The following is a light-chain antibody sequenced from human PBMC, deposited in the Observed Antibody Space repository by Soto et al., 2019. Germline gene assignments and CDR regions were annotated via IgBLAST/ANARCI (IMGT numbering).Light chain of an antibody. Sequence: DIHMTQSPSTLSASVGDRVTITCRASQTISSWLAWYQQKPGKAPKLLIYGASNLESGVPSRFSGSGSGTEFTLTITTLQPDDFATYFCQHYRRNTWSFGPGTKVDIK. CDR3: QHYRRNTWS. CDR2: GAS. V-gene: IGKV1-5*01. J-gene: IGKJ1*01. CDR1: QTISSW.